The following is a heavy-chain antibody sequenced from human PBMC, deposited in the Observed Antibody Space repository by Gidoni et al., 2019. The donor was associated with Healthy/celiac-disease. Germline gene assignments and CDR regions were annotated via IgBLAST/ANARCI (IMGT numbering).Heavy chain of an antibody. D-gene: IGHD6-13*01. CDR3: ARGIEGQQLPYAWDAFDI. CDR1: GGSISSGDYY. Sequence: QVQLQESGPGLVKPSQTLSLTCTVSGGSISSGDYYWSWIRQPPGKGLEWIGYIYYSGSTYYNPSLKSRVTISVDTSKNQFSLKLSSVTAADTAVYYCARGIEGQQLPYAWDAFDIWGQGTMVTVSS. J-gene: IGHJ3*02. CDR2: IYYSGST. V-gene: IGHV4-30-4*01.